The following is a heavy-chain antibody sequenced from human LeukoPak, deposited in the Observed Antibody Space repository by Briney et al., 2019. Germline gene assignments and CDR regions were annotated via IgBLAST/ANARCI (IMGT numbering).Heavy chain of an antibody. CDR2: IIPIFGTA. Sequence: SVKVSCKASGGTFSSYAISWVRQAPGQGLEWMGGIIPIFGTANYAQKFQGRITITADESTSTAYMELSSLRSEDTAVYYCARPGYYGMDVWGQGTTVTVSS. V-gene: IGHV1-69*13. J-gene: IGHJ6*02. CDR3: ARPGYYGMDV. CDR1: GGTFSSYA.